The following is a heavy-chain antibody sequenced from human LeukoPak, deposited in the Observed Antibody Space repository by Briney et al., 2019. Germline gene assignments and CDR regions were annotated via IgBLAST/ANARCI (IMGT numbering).Heavy chain of an antibody. V-gene: IGHV4-4*07. J-gene: IGHJ6*02. CDR2: IYTSGST. Sequence: SETLSLTCTVSGGSISSYYWSWIRQPAGKGLEWIGRIYTSGSTNYNPSLKSRVTMSVDTSKNQFSLKLSSVTAADTAVYYCASLDFWSGPHGVDVWGQGTTVTVSS. CDR3: ASLDFWSGPHGVDV. D-gene: IGHD3-3*01. CDR1: GGSISSYY.